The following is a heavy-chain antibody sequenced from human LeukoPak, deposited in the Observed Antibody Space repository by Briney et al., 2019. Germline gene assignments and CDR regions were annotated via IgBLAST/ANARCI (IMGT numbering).Heavy chain of an antibody. V-gene: IGHV3-30*04. D-gene: IGHD3-22*01. Sequence: GGSLRLSCAASGFTFSSYAMNWVRQAPGKGLEWVAVISYDGSNKYYADSVKGRFTISRDTSKNTLYLQMNSLRAEDTAVYYCARRDSGGYCFDYWGQGTLVTVSS. CDR3: ARRDSGGYCFDY. J-gene: IGHJ4*02. CDR2: ISYDGSNK. CDR1: GFTFSSYA.